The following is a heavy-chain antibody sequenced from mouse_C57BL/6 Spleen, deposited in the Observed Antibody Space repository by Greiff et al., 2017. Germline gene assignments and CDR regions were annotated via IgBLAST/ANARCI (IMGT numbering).Heavy chain of an antibody. CDR3: ARYYDDGTVPSGIDY. J-gene: IGHJ4*01. Sequence: VQLQQSGAELARPGASVKLSCKASGYTFTSSCMSWVKQRPGQGLEWIGEIYPRSGNTYYTEKFKGKATLTADKSSSTAYMELRSLTSEDLAVEFCARYYDDGTVPSGIDYWGQGTSVTVSS. D-gene: IGHD2-4*01. CDR2: IYPRSGNT. V-gene: IGHV1-81*01. CDR1: GYTFTSSC.